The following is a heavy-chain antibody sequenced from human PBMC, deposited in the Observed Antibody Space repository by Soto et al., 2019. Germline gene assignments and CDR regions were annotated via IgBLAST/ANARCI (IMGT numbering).Heavy chain of an antibody. D-gene: IGHD3-10*02. Sequence: QVQLVQSGAEVKEPGDSVRVSCEASGYNFTAYYIHWVRRAPGQGLEWMGWINPKFGDTNYAQDFQGRVSMTRDMSISTVYMALSRLTSDDTAIYYWARNMDYYYGRGSGNGHGVWGQGTTVTVFS. CDR2: INPKFGDT. V-gene: IGHV1-2*02. CDR3: ARNMDYYYGRGSGNGHGV. J-gene: IGHJ6*01. CDR1: GYNFTAYY.